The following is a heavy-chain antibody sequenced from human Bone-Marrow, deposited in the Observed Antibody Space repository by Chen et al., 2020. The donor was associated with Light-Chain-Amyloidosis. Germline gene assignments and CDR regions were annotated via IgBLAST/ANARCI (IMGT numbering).Heavy chain of an antibody. CDR1: GFTFGYYA. V-gene: IGHV3-49*04. CDR2: IRRTTYGRTT. Sequence: EVQLVESGGGLVQPGRSLRLSCTASGFTFGYYAMTWVRQAPGKGLEWVGFIRRTTYGRTTEYAASVKGRFTISRDDSKSIAYLQMNSLNTEDTAVYYCTIRATIGTQHDYYYHMDVCGQGTTVTVS. J-gene: IGHJ6*02. CDR3: TIRATIGTQHDYYYHMDV. D-gene: IGHD1-1*01.